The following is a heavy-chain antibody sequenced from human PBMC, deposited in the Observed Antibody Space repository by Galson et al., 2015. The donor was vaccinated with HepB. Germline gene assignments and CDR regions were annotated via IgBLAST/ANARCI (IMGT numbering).Heavy chain of an antibody. CDR1: GFTFSSYA. CDR3: ARDLGGDYALGGSWNAVDI. Sequence: SLRLSCAASGFTFSSYAMHWVRQAPGKGLEWVAVISYDGSNKYYADSVKGRFTISRDNSKNTLYLQMNSLRAEDTAVYYCARDLGGDYALGGSWNAVDIWGQGTMVTVSS. CDR2: ISYDGSNK. V-gene: IGHV3-30*04. J-gene: IGHJ3*02. D-gene: IGHD4-17*01.